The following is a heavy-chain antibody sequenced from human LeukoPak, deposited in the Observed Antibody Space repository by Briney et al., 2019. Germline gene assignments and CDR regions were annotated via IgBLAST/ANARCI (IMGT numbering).Heavy chain of an antibody. CDR3: TRTVGPTPSDY. Sequence: GGSLRLSCAASGFTFRSYWMTWVRQAPGKGLEWVANIKQDGSEKYYVDSVKGRFTISRDNAKSALYLQMDSLRAEDTALYFCTRTVGPTPSDYWGQGTLVAVSS. J-gene: IGHJ4*02. V-gene: IGHV3-7*01. CDR1: GFTFRSYW. CDR2: IKQDGSEK. D-gene: IGHD1-26*01.